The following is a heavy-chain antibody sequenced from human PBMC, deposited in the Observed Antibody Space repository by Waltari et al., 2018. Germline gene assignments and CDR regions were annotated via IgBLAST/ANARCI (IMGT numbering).Heavy chain of an antibody. Sequence: QVQLQESGPGLVKPSETLSLTCAVSGYSISSGYYWGWTRQPPGKGLEWIGSIYHSGSTYYNPSLKSRVTISVDTSKNQFSLKLSSVTAADTAVYYCARHRGAIAAAGFNWFDPWGQGTLVTVSS. CDR2: IYHSGST. D-gene: IGHD6-13*01. CDR1: GYSISSGYY. J-gene: IGHJ5*02. CDR3: ARHRGAIAAAGFNWFDP. V-gene: IGHV4-38-2*01.